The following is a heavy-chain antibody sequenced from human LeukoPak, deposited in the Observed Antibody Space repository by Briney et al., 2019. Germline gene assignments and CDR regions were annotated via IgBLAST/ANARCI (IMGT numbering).Heavy chain of an antibody. CDR3: ARGASYCSSTSCYPDY. J-gene: IGHJ4*02. V-gene: IGHV5-51*01. CDR1: GYSFTSYW. D-gene: IGHD2-2*01. CDR2: IYPGDSDT. Sequence: GESLKISCKGSGYSFTSYWIGWVRQMPGKGLEWMGIIYPGDSDTRYSPSFQGQVTISADKSISTAYQQWSSLKASDTAMYYCARGASYCSSTSCYPDYWGQGTLVTVSS.